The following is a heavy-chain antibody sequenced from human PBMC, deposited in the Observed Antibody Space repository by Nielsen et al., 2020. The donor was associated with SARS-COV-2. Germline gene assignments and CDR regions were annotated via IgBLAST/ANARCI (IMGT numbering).Heavy chain of an antibody. J-gene: IGHJ5*02. CDR1: GFTFSSYD. CDR2: IGTAGDT. CDR3: ARGSITGGFDP. D-gene: IGHD1-20*01. Sequence: LKISCAASGFTFSSYDMHWVRQATGKGLEWVSAIGTAGDTYYPGSVKGRFTISRENAKNSLYLQMNSLRAGDTAVYYCARGSITGGFDPWGQGTLVTVSS. V-gene: IGHV3-13*04.